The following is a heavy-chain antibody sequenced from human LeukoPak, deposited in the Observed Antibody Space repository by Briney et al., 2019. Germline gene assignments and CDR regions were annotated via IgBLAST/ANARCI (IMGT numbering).Heavy chain of an antibody. CDR3: ARDSYYFGSGSYFLIDN. Sequence: GGPLRLSCAASGFTFSTYAMHWVRQAPGKGLEWVAIISYDESEKYYAGSVEGRFTISRDNSKNTLYLQMNSLRAEDTAVYYCARDSYYFGSGSYFLIDNWGQGTLVTVSS. J-gene: IGHJ4*02. D-gene: IGHD3-10*01. V-gene: IGHV3-30*17. CDR2: ISYDESEK. CDR1: GFTFSTYA.